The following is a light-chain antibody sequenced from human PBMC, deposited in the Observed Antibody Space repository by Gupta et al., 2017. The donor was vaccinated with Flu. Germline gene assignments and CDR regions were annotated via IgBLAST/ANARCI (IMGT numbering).Light chain of an antibody. Sequence: EIVLTQSPFTLSFSPGERSTLSCRASESVSSRYFAWFQQKPAQPPRLIIYAASSSAVGNTDGFSGGGYNKDFTHTSSGREYEAFGVYYEHQHCSSCTFGQGTELDIK. V-gene: IGKV3-20*01. CDR2: AAS. CDR3: HQHCSSCT. CDR1: ESVSSRY. J-gene: IGKJ2*01.